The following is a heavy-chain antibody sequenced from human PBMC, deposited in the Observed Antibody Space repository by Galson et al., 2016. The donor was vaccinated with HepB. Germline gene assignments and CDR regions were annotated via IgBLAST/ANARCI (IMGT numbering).Heavy chain of an antibody. CDR1: GGSISSTNYK. V-gene: IGHV4-39*01. CDR3: AAGDSGAFSAFDV. J-gene: IGHJ3*01. Sequence: SETLSLTCSVSGGSISSTNYKWGWIRQPPGKGLEWIGNIYDSGSTYYNPSLKSRVTISVDMSKNQFSLKLTSVTAADTAVYYCAAGDSGAFSAFDVWGQGTMVTVSS. CDR2: IYDSGST. D-gene: IGHD1-26*01.